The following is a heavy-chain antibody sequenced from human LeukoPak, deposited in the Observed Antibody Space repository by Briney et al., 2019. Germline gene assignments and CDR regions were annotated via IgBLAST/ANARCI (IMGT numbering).Heavy chain of an antibody. V-gene: IGHV4-4*02. J-gene: IGHJ4*02. CDR2: IYHSGST. CDR1: GGSISSSNW. CDR3: ARDPFHHYYDSSGYYYGDY. D-gene: IGHD3-22*01. Sequence: SGTLSLTCAVSGGSISSSNWWSWVRQPPGKGLEWIGEIYHSGSTNYNPSLKSRVTISVDKSKNQFSLKLSSVTAADTAVYYCARDPFHHYYDSSGYYYGDYWGQGTLVTVSS.